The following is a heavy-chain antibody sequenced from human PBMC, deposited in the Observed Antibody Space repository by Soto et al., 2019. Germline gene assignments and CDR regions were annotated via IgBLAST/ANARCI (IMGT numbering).Heavy chain of an antibody. V-gene: IGHV3-30-3*01. Sequence: QMQLVESGGGVVQPGGSLRLSCAASGFTFNYYPMHWVRQAPGKGLEWVAVVSFDGSNKYYADSVKGRFTISKDNSKNTLYLQMNSLRREDTAVYYCARLPGHLVAVLYIYPLDGREAMSDVDVWGQGPTVTVS. CDR1: GFTFNYYP. CDR3: ARLPGHLVAVLYIYPLDGREAMSDVDV. D-gene: IGHD6-19*01. CDR2: VSFDGSNK. J-gene: IGHJ6*02.